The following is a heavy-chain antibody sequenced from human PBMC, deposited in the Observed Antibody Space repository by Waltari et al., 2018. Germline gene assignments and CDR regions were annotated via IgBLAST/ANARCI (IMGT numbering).Heavy chain of an antibody. V-gene: IGHV1-69*13. J-gene: IGHJ4*02. CDR3: AREGEADYYDSSGYPSL. CDR1: GGTFSSYA. Sequence: QVQLVQSGAEVKKPGSSVKVSCKASGGTFSSYALSWVRQAPGQGLEWMGGIIPIFGTANYAQKFQGRVTITADESTSTAYMELSSLRSEDTAVYYCAREGEADYYDSSGYPSLWGQGTLVTVSS. D-gene: IGHD3-22*01. CDR2: IIPIFGTA.